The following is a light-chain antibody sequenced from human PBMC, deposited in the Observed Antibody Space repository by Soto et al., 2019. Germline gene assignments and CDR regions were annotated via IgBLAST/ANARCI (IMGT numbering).Light chain of an antibody. CDR1: QSVSNNY. CDR2: GAS. CDR3: QQYGSSPPYT. V-gene: IGKV3-20*01. J-gene: IGKJ2*01. Sequence: EVVLTQSPGTLSLSPGERATLSCRASQSVSNNYLAWYQQKPGQAPRLLIFGASDRATGIPDRFSGSGTGPNFTLTTSRLEPEDFAVYYCQQYGSSPPYTFGQGNKLEIK.